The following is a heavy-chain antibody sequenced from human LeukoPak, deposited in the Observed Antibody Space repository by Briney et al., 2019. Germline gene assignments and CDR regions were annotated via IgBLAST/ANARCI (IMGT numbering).Heavy chain of an antibody. CDR1: GFTFSSYS. Sequence: PGGSLRLSCAASGFTFSSYSMNWVRQAPGKGLEWVSYISSSSSTIYYADSVKGRFTISRDNAKNSLYLQMNSLRAEDTAVYYCARVQTAMVRGVLNIWGQGTMVTVSS. CDR2: ISSSSSTI. V-gene: IGHV3-48*04. CDR3: ARVQTAMVRGVLNI. J-gene: IGHJ3*02. D-gene: IGHD3-10*01.